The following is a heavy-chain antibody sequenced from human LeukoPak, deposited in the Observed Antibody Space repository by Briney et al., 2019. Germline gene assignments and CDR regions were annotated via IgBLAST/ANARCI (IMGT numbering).Heavy chain of an antibody. J-gene: IGHJ4*02. V-gene: IGHV4-34*01. CDR1: GGSFSGYY. CDR2: INHSGST. D-gene: IGHD2-15*01. CDR3: ARLMGLHCSGGSCYRSRPYYFDY. Sequence: SETLSLTCAVYGGSFSGYYWSWIRQPPGKGLEWIGEINHSGSTNHNPSLKSRVTISVDTSKNQFSLKLSSVTAADTAVYYCARLMGLHCSGGSCYRSRPYYFDYWGQGTLVTVSS.